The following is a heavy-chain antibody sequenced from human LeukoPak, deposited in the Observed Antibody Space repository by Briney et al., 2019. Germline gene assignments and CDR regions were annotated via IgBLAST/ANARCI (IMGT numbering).Heavy chain of an antibody. CDR3: ARDYSGGSYSWFDP. D-gene: IGHD1-26*01. V-gene: IGHV3-21*01. CDR1: GFTFGSYS. CDR2: ISSSSSYI. Sequence: PGGSLRLSCAASGFTFGSYSMNWVRQAPGKGLEWVSSISSSSSYIYYADSVKGRFTISRDNAKNSLYLQMNSLRAEDTAVYYCARDYSGGSYSWFDPWGQGTLVTVSS. J-gene: IGHJ5*02.